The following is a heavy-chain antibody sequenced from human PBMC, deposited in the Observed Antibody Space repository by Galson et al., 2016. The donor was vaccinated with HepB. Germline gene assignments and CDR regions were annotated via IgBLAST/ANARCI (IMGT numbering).Heavy chain of an antibody. Sequence: SLRLSCAASGFTVTNAWMSWVRQAPGKGLEWVSVIYSGGSTYYADSVKGRFTISRDNSKNTLHLQMNSLRAEDTAVYYCARDPMATRYYYCGTDVWGQGTTVTVSS. D-gene: IGHD5-24*01. CDR3: ARDPMATRYYYCGTDV. V-gene: IGHV3-53*01. CDR1: GFTVTNAW. CDR2: IYSGGST. J-gene: IGHJ6*02.